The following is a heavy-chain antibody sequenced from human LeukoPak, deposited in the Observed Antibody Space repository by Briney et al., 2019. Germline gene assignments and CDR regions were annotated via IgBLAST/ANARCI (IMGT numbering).Heavy chain of an antibody. Sequence: GASVKVSCKASGYTFTSYDINWVRQATGQGLEWMGWMNPNSGNTGYARKFQGRVTMTRNTSISTAYMELSSLRSEDTAVYYCARGVGGSGYEPDAFDIWGQGTMVTVSS. D-gene: IGHD5-12*01. CDR1: GYTFTSYD. CDR2: MNPNSGNT. V-gene: IGHV1-8*01. CDR3: ARGVGGSGYEPDAFDI. J-gene: IGHJ3*02.